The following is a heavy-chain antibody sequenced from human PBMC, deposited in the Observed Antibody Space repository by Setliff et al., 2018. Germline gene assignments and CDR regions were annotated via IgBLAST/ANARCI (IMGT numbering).Heavy chain of an antibody. J-gene: IGHJ4*02. CDR3: ARFSGHNYGSFDS. D-gene: IGHD5-18*01. Sequence: ASVKVSCKGSGYTFSESYIHWVRRAPGQGLEWMGWVNPHSGATEYAQNFKGRVTMTTDRSIRTAYMELSSLRSDDTGVYYCARFSGHNYGSFDSWGQGTLVTVSS. CDR1: GYTFSESY. V-gene: IGHV1-2*02. CDR2: VNPHSGAT.